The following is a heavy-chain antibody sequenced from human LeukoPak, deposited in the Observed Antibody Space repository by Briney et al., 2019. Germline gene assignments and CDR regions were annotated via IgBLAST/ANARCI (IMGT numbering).Heavy chain of an antibody. V-gene: IGHV1-3*01. J-gene: IGHJ4*02. Sequence: ASVKVSCKASGYTFTSYAMHWVRQAPGQRLEWMGWINAGNGNTKYSQKFQGRVTITRDTSASTAYMELISLISEDTAVYYCAKPAAGYSSGWYDGPYYFDYWGQGTLVTVSS. D-gene: IGHD6-19*01. CDR1: GYTFTSYA. CDR3: AKPAAGYSSGWYDGPYYFDY. CDR2: INAGNGNT.